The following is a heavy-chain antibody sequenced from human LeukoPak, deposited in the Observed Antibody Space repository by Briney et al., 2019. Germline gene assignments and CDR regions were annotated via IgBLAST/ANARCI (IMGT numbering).Heavy chain of an antibody. V-gene: IGHV3-66*01. CDR2: ICTGGAT. CDR3: ARGPRYCSSTSCSDFFDS. D-gene: IGHD2-2*01. CDR1: GFTVSNNY. J-gene: IGHJ4*02. Sequence: GGSLRLSCAASGFTVSNNYVSWIHQAPGKGLGWVSVICTGGATYYANSVKGRFTISRDNSKNTLSLQMNNLGAEDSAVYYCARGPRYCSSTSCSDFFDSWGQGTLVTVSS.